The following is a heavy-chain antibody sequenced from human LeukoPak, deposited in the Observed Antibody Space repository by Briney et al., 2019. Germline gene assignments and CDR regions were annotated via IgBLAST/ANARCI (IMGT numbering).Heavy chain of an antibody. CDR1: GFTFHDYG. J-gene: IGHJ4*02. D-gene: IGHD3-22*01. CDR2: ITGNGGSV. Sequence: PGGSLRLSCAAPGFTFHDYGMSWVRQVPGKGLESVSGITGNGGSVGYADSVKGRFTISRDNAKNSLYLQMNSLRDEDTALYYCARDHVGSGYYYFDSWGQGTLVTVSS. CDR3: ARDHVGSGYYYFDS. V-gene: IGHV3-20*04.